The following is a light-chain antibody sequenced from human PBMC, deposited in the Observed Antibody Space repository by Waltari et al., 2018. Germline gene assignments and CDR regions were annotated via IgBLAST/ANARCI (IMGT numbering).Light chain of an antibody. CDR1: HGISSY. Sequence: DIQMTQSPSSLSASVGDRVTITCRASHGISSYLNWYQQKPGKAPKLLIYAASSLQSGVPSRFSGSGSGTDFTLTISSLQPADFATYYCQQSYSTPWTFGQGTKVEIK. J-gene: IGKJ1*01. CDR3: QQSYSTPWT. V-gene: IGKV1-39*01. CDR2: AAS.